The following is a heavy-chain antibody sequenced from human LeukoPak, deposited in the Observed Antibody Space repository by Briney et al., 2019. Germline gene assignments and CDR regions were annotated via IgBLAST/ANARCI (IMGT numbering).Heavy chain of an antibody. CDR1: GGSFSGYY. Sequence: MASETLSLTCAVYGGSFSGYYWSWIRQPPGKGLEWIGEINHSGSTNYNPSLKSRVTISVDTSKNQFSLKLSSVTAADTAVYYCAGTNRPIDYWGQGTLVTVSS. J-gene: IGHJ4*02. V-gene: IGHV4-34*01. D-gene: IGHD1-14*01. CDR3: AGTNRPIDY. CDR2: INHSGST.